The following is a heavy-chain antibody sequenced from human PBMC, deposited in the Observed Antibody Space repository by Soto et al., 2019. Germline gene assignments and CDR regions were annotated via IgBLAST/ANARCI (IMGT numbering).Heavy chain of an antibody. CDR1: GGTFSSYT. Sequence: ASVKVSCKASGGTFSSYTISWVRQAPGQGLEWMGRIIPILGIANYAQKFQGRVTITADKSTSTAYMELSSLRSEDTAVYYCAREWGNHFWSGYYTINYFDYWGQGTLVTVSS. D-gene: IGHD3-3*02. V-gene: IGHV1-69*04. J-gene: IGHJ4*02. CDR3: AREWGNHFWSGYYTINYFDY. CDR2: IIPILGIA.